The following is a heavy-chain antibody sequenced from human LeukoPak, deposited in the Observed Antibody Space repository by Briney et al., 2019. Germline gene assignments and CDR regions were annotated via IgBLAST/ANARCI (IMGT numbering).Heavy chain of an antibody. J-gene: IGHJ4*02. CDR2: ISAYNGNT. Sequence: SVKVSCKASGYTFTSYGISWVRQAPGQGLEWMGWISAYNGNTNYAQKLQGRVTMTTDTSTSTAYMELRSLRSDDTAVYYCARDLLIVGATSLDYWGQGTLVTVSS. CDR1: GYTFTSYG. D-gene: IGHD1-26*01. V-gene: IGHV1-18*01. CDR3: ARDLLIVGATSLDY.